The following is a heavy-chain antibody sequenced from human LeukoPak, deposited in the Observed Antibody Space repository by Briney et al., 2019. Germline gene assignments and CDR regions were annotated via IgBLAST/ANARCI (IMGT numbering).Heavy chain of an antibody. J-gene: IGHJ4*02. D-gene: IGHD6-13*01. Sequence: PGGSLRLSCAASGCTFSTYIFNWVRQAPGKGLEWVSSISSSSTYIYYADSVKGRFTISRANAKNSLYLQMDSLRAEDTAVYYCARDKQKLAQYVDFGGQGTLVTVSS. CDR1: GCTFSTYI. CDR3: ARDKQKLAQYVDF. V-gene: IGHV3-21*01. CDR2: ISSSSTYI.